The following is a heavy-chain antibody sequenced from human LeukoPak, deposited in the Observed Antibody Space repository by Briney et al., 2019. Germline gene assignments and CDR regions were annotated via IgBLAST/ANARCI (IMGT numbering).Heavy chain of an antibody. V-gene: IGHV3-23*01. J-gene: IGHJ4*02. Sequence: PEGSLRLSCVGSGFTLSSYAMSWVRQAPGKGLEWVSAISGSGTSTYYADSVKGRFTISRDNSKNTLYLQMNSLRAEDTAVYYCAKAPTKEEEWLLLNYFDYWGQGTLVTVSS. CDR3: AKAPTKEEEWLLLNYFDY. D-gene: IGHD3-22*01. CDR1: GFTLSSYA. CDR2: ISGSGTST.